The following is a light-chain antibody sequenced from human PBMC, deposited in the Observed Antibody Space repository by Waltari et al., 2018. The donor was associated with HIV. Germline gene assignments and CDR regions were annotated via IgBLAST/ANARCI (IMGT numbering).Light chain of an antibody. CDR1: NSNLGNHY. CDR3: GGWDASLGVL. CDR2: DDT. Sequence: QSVLTQPPSVSAAPGQRVTISCSGSNSNLGNHYVSWYQQLPGTAPKLLLLDDTMRPSGIPDRFSGSRSDTSATLVISGLQTGDEATYYCGGWDASLGVLFGGGTELTVL. V-gene: IGLV1-51*01. J-gene: IGLJ3*02.